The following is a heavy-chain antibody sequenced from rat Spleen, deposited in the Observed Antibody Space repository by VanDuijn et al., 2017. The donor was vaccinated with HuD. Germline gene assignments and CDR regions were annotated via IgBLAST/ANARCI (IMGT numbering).Heavy chain of an antibody. Sequence: EVQLVESGGGLVQPGRSLKLSCAASGFTFSNYYMAWVRQAPTKGLEWVAYISPSGAITDYRDSVKGRFAISRDIAKSTLYLQMDSLRSEDTATYYCARAYDGSPYYFDYWGQGVMVTVSS. V-gene: IGHV5-25*01. D-gene: IGHD1-12*02. CDR3: ARAYDGSPYYFDY. CDR1: GFTFSNYY. J-gene: IGHJ2*01. CDR2: ISPSGAIT.